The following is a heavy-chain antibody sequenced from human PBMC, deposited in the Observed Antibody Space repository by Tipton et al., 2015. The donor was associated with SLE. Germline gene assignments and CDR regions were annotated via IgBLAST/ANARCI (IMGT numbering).Heavy chain of an antibody. CDR1: GGSFSGSY. J-gene: IGHJ6*03. D-gene: IGHD3-3*01. CDR2: INHSGST. Sequence: TLSLTCAVYGGSFSGSYWSWIRQPPGKGLEWIGEINHSGSTNYNPSLKSRVTISVDTSKNQFSLKLSSVTAADTAVYYCARVESYYYYYMDVWGKGTTVTVSS. V-gene: IGHV4-34*01. CDR3: ARVESYYYYYMDV.